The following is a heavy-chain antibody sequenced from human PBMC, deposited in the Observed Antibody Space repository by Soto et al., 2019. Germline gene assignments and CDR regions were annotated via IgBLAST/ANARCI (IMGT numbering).Heavy chain of an antibody. J-gene: IGHJ6*02. CDR1: GFTFTSHW. Sequence: EVQLVESGGGLVQPGGSLRLSCAASGFTFTSHWMSWVRQAPGKGLEWVANIHQEGSEKYYVDSVEGRFTVSRDNAKNSLHLQMNSMRAEDTAVYYCARSYYYASSGSYYYNGLDVWGQGTTVTVSS. CDR3: ARSYYYASSGSYYYNGLDV. D-gene: IGHD3-22*01. V-gene: IGHV3-7*01. CDR2: IHQEGSEK.